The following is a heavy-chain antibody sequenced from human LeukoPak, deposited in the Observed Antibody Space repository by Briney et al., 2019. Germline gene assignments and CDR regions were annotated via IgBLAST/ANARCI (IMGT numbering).Heavy chain of an antibody. CDR1: GYTFTGYY. J-gene: IGHJ6*02. CDR3: ARTPYDILTGSPYGMDV. Sequence: ASVKVSCKASGYTFTGYYMHWVRQAPGQGLEWMGWINPNSGGTNYAQKFQGRVTMTRDTSISTAYMELSRQRSDDTAVYYCARTPYDILTGSPYGMDVWGQGTTATVSS. CDR2: INPNSGGT. V-gene: IGHV1-2*02. D-gene: IGHD3-9*01.